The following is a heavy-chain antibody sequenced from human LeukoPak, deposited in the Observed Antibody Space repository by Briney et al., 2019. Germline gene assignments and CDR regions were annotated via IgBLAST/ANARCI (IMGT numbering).Heavy chain of an antibody. CDR3: ARQITIFGVVIVGWFDP. D-gene: IGHD3-3*01. Sequence: SETLSLTCTVSGGSISSGGYYWSWIRQPPGKGLEWIGYIYHSGSTYYNPSLKSRVTISVDRSKNQFSLKLSSVTAADTAVYYCARQITIFGVVIVGWFDPWGQGTLVTVSS. CDR1: GGSISSGGYY. J-gene: IGHJ5*02. V-gene: IGHV4-30-2*01. CDR2: IYHSGST.